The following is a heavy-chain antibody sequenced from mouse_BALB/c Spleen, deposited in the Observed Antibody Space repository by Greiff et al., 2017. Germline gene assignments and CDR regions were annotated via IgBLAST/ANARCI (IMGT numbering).Heavy chain of an antibody. D-gene: IGHD2-10*02. J-gene: IGHJ4*01. CDR3: ARNEYGNYDAMDY. CDR1: GFTFSDYY. CDR2: ISDGGSYT. V-gene: IGHV5-4*02. Sequence: EVQVVESGGDLVKPGGSLKLSCAASGFTFSDYYMYWVRQTPEKRLEWVATISDGGSYTYYPDSVKGRFTISRDNAKNNLYLQMSSLKSEDTAMYYCARNEYGNYDAMDYWGQGTSVTVSS.